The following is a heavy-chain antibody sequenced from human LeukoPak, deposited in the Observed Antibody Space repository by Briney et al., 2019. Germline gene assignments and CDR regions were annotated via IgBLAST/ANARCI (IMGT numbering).Heavy chain of an antibody. J-gene: IGHJ4*02. CDR1: GFTVSTNY. D-gene: IGHD6-19*01. Sequence: GGSLRLSCVASGFTVSTNYMSWVRQAPGKGLEWVSVIYSGGSTYYADSVKGRFTISRDNSKNTLYLQMNSLRAEDTAVYYCARRGDSSGWFDYWGQGTLVTVSS. V-gene: IGHV3-53*01. CDR3: ARRGDSSGWFDY. CDR2: IYSGGST.